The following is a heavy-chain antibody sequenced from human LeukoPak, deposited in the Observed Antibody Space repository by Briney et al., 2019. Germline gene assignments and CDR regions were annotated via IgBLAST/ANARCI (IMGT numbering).Heavy chain of an antibody. CDR3: ARDKTRGVWFGELFTNYYYYYMDV. CDR2: ISAYNGNT. CDR1: GYTFTGYY. D-gene: IGHD3-10*01. Sequence: GASVKVSCKASGYTFTGYYMHWVRQAPGQGLEWMGWISAYNGNTNYAQKLQGRVTMTTDTSTSTAYMELRSLRSDDTAVYYCARDKTRGVWFGELFTNYYYYYMDVWGKGTTVTVSS. V-gene: IGHV1-18*04. J-gene: IGHJ6*03.